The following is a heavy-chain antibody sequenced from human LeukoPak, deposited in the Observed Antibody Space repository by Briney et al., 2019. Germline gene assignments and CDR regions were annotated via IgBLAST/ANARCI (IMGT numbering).Heavy chain of an antibody. CDR1: GFTFSSYE. J-gene: IGHJ6*03. CDR2: ISRSGNSI. V-gene: IGHV3-48*03. Sequence: GGSLRLSCAASGFTFSSYEMNWVRQAPGKGLEWLSYISRSGNSIFYADSVKGRFTISRDNSKNTLYLQMNSLRAEDTAVYYCAKVVDYGDYYYYYMDVWGKGTTVTVSS. D-gene: IGHD4-17*01. CDR3: AKVVDYGDYYYYYMDV.